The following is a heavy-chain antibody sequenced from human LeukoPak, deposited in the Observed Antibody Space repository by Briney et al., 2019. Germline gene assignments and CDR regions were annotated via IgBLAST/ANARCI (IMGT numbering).Heavy chain of an antibody. Sequence: GASVKVSCKASGYTFTSYGISWVRQAPGQGLEWMGGIIPIFGTANYAQKFQGRVTITADESTSTAYMELSSLRSEDTAVYYCARDYSSGWYNGPFNYWGQGTLVTVSS. D-gene: IGHD6-19*01. CDR2: IIPIFGTA. V-gene: IGHV1-69*13. CDR1: GYTFTSYG. J-gene: IGHJ4*02. CDR3: ARDYSSGWYNGPFNY.